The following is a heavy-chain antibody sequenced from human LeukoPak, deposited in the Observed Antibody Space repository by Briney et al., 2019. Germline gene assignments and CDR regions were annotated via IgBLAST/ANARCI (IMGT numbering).Heavy chain of an antibody. CDR3: ARGGSGYYLDY. V-gene: IGHV4-30-2*01. J-gene: IGHJ4*02. Sequence: SETLSLTCAVSGASISSGGYSWSWIRQPPGKGLEWIGYIYHSGSTFYNPSLKSRLTISIDRSKNQFSLKLNSVTAADTAVYYCARGGSGYYLDYWGQGTLVTVSS. D-gene: IGHD3-22*01. CDR2: IYHSGST. CDR1: GASISSGGYS.